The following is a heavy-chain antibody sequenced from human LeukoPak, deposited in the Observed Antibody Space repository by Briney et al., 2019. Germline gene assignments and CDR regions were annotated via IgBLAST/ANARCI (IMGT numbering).Heavy chain of an antibody. CDR3: ARQEGAATNFEY. Sequence: GGSLRLSCAASGFIVSDSYMSWVRQAPGKGLEWVSALYSDGKTYYAGSVKGRFTISRDNSKNTVSLQMNSLRAEDTAVYYCARQEGAATNFEYWGQGTLVTVSS. D-gene: IGHD1-26*01. J-gene: IGHJ4*02. V-gene: IGHV3-53*01. CDR1: GFIVSDSY. CDR2: LYSDGKT.